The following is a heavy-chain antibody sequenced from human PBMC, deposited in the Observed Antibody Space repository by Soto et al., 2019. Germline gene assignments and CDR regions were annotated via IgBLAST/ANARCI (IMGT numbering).Heavy chain of an antibody. V-gene: IGHV1-3*01. CDR3: ARDPGYSYGYN. J-gene: IGHJ4*02. CDR1: GYTFTSYA. CDR2: INDGNGNT. D-gene: IGHD5-18*01. Sequence: QIQLVQSGAEVKKPGASVKVSCKASGYTFTSYAMQWVRQAPGQRLEWMGWINDGNGNTKYSQKFQGRVTITRDTSASTVSMELSSLRSEDTAVYYCARDPGYSYGYNWGQGTLVTVSS.